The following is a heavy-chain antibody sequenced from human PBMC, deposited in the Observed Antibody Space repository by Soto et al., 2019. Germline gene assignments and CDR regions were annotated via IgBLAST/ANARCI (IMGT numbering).Heavy chain of an antibody. CDR3: ANDWRLNDRSGLDAFHI. V-gene: IGHV3-30*18. CDR1: GFAFINYG. J-gene: IGHJ3*02. CDR2: ITYDGNNQ. D-gene: IGHD3-22*01. Sequence: QVQLVDSGGGVVQPGTSLRLSCTGSGFAFINYGIHWVRQAPGTGLEWVAVITYDGNNQYYGDSVKGRFTISRDDSRNMVYLQMNSLRPDDKAMYYCANDWRLNDRSGLDAFHILGQGTMVTVSS.